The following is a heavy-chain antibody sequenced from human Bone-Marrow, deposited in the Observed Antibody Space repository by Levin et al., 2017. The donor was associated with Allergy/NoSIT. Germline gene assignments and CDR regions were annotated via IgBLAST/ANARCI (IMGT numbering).Heavy chain of an antibody. Sequence: AASGFTFSTYSMNWVRQAPGKGLEWVSSISSRSNYRYYADSVKGRFTISRDNAENSLFLQMNSLRVEDTAIYYCARDRRPVAGNALDYWGQGTLVTVSS. V-gene: IGHV3-21*01. CDR2: ISSRSNYR. D-gene: IGHD6-19*01. CDR3: ARDRRPVAGNALDY. J-gene: IGHJ4*02. CDR1: GFTFSTYS.